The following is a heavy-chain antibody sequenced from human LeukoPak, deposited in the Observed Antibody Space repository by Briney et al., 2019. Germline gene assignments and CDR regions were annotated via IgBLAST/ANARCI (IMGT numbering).Heavy chain of an antibody. Sequence: GGSLRLSCAAFGFTFSSYGMHWVRQAPGKGLEWVAVISYDGSNKYYADSVKGRFTISRDNSKNTLYLQMNSLRAEDTAVYYCARGQYYDILTGHPFDYWGQGTLVTVSS. CDR3: ARGQYYDILTGHPFDY. J-gene: IGHJ4*02. D-gene: IGHD3-9*01. CDR1: GFTFSSYG. V-gene: IGHV3-30*03. CDR2: ISYDGSNK.